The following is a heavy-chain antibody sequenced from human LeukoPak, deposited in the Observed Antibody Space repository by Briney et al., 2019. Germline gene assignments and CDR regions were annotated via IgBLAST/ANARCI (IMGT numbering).Heavy chain of an antibody. D-gene: IGHD5-18*01. Sequence: GGSLRLSCAASGFTFSNTWMIWVRQAPGKGLEWVGRIKRNTDSGPIDYAAPVKGRFTIARDDSKNTLYLQMNSLRAEDTAVYYCARGGRTQLWSYWGQGTLVTVSS. J-gene: IGHJ4*02. CDR3: ARGGRTQLWSY. CDR2: IKRNTDSGPI. CDR1: GFTFSNTW. V-gene: IGHV3-15*01.